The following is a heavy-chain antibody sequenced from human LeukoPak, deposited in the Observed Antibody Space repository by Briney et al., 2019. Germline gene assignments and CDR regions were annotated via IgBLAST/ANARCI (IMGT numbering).Heavy chain of an antibody. CDR2: ISGSGGST. Sequence: GGSLRLSCAASGFTFSSYAMSWVRQAPGKGLEWVSAISGSGGSTYYADSVKGRFTISRDNSKNTLYLLMNSLRAEDTAVYYCPKDGMATISYYFDYWGQGTLVTVSS. D-gene: IGHD5-24*01. V-gene: IGHV3-23*01. J-gene: IGHJ4*02. CDR3: PKDGMATISYYFDY. CDR1: GFTFSSYA.